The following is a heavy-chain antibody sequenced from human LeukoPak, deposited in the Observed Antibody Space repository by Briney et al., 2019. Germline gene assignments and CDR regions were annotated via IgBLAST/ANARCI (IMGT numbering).Heavy chain of an antibody. D-gene: IGHD6-13*01. CDR2: INPSGGST. CDR1: GYTFTSYY. J-gene: IGHJ6*03. V-gene: IGHV1-46*01. Sequence: GASVKVSCKASGYTFTSYYMHWVRQAPGQGLEWMGIINPSGGSTSYAQKFQGRVTMTRDTSTSTVYMELSSLRSEDTAVYYCARGGKAAAVPSYYYYYMDVWGKGTTVTVSS. CDR3: ARGGKAAAVPSYYYYYMDV.